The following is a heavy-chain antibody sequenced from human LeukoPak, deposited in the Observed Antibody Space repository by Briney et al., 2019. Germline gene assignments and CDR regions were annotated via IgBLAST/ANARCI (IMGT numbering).Heavy chain of an antibody. V-gene: IGHV3-74*01. Sequence: GGSLRLSCAAYGFTFRSYCMNWVRQAPGKGLLWVSRIASDGSSTTYADSVKGRFSISRDNAKNTLYLQMNSLRVEDTAVYYCARGRPHGNDYWGQGTLVTVSS. D-gene: IGHD4-23*01. CDR2: IASDGSST. J-gene: IGHJ4*02. CDR1: GFTFRSYC. CDR3: ARGRPHGNDY.